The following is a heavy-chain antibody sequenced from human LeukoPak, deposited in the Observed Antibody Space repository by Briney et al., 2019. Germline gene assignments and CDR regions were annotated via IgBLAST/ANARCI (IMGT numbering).Heavy chain of an antibody. J-gene: IGHJ3*02. Sequence: SETLSLTCTVSGGSISSYYWSWIRQPPGKGLEWIGYIYTSGSTNYNPSLKSRVTISVDTSKNQFSLKLSSVTAADTAVYYCARHRRKAVVTQPDAFDIWGQGTMVTVSS. V-gene: IGHV4-4*09. D-gene: IGHD4-23*01. CDR3: ARHRRKAVVTQPDAFDI. CDR2: IYTSGST. CDR1: GGSISSYY.